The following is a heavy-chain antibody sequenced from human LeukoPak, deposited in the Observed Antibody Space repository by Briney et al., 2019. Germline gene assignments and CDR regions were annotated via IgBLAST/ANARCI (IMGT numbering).Heavy chain of an antibody. CDR3: ARLRANRSGWYYFDY. Sequence: SETLSLTCTVSGDSISNSRYYWGWIRQPPGKGLQWIGSIYYSGSTYYNPSLKSRVTISVDTSKNQFSLKLSSVTAADTAVYYCARLRANRSGWYYFDYWGQGTLVTVSS. V-gene: IGHV4-39*07. D-gene: IGHD6-19*01. CDR1: GDSISNSRYY. CDR2: IYYSGST. J-gene: IGHJ4*02.